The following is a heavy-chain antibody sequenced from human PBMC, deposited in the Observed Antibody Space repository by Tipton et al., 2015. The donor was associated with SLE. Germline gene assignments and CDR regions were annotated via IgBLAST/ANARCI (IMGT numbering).Heavy chain of an antibody. CDR1: GYTFTGYY. CDR3: ARGPYCGGDCYWVMGY. J-gene: IGHJ4*02. D-gene: IGHD2-21*01. V-gene: IGHV1-2*06. Sequence: QLVQSGAEVKKPGASVKVSCKASGYTFTGYYMHWVRPAPGQGLEWMGRINPNSGGTNYAQKFQGRVTMTRDTSISTAYMELSRLRSDDTAVYYCARGPYCGGDCYWVMGYWGQGTLVTVSS. CDR2: INPNSGGT.